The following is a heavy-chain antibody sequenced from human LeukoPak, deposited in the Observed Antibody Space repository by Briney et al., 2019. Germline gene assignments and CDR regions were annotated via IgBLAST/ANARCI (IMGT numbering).Heavy chain of an antibody. V-gene: IGHV4-59*01. CDR3: AIPRGYSGYDAFDI. CDR1: GGSFSGYY. J-gene: IGHJ3*02. CDR2: IYYSGST. Sequence: SETLSLTCAVYGGSFSGYYWSWIRQPPGKGLEWIGYIYYSGSTNYNPSLKSRVTISVDTSKNQFSLKLSSVTAADTAVYYCAIPRGYSGYDAFDIWGQGTMVTVSS. D-gene: IGHD5-12*01.